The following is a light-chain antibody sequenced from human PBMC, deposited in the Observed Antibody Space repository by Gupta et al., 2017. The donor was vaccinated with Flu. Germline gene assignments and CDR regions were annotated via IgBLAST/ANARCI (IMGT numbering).Light chain of an antibody. CDR3: QQYGSSPRT. J-gene: IGKJ4*02. Sequence: ELVLTQSPRTLSLSPGERATLSCRASQSVSSRCLAWYQQKPGQAPRLLIYGASRRATGIPDRFSGSGSGTDFTLTISRLEPEDFAVYYCQQYGSSPRTFGGGTKVEIK. CDR1: QSVSSRC. CDR2: GAS. V-gene: IGKV3-20*01.